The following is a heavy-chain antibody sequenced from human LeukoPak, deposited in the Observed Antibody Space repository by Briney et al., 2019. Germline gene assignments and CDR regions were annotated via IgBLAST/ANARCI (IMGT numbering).Heavy chain of an antibody. V-gene: IGHV4-39*01. CDR2: IYYSGST. CDR3: ARLGIAVAGFDY. Sequence: SETLSLTCTVSGGSISSSSYYWGWIRQPPGKGLEWIGSIYYSGSTYYNPSLKSRVTISVDTSKNQFSLKLSSVTAADTAVYYCARLGIAVAGFDYWGQGTLVTVSS. D-gene: IGHD6-19*01. J-gene: IGHJ4*02. CDR1: GGSISSSSYY.